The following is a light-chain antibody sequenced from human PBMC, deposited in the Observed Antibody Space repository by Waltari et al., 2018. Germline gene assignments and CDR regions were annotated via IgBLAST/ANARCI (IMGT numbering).Light chain of an antibody. V-gene: IGLV2-23*01. CDR3: CSYAGSSTVK. Sequence: QSALTQPASVSGSPGQSITISCTGTSSDVGSYKLVPWYQPHPGKAPTLMIYADSNRPSGSSNRFSGSKSGNTASLTISGLQAEDEAAYYCCSYAGSSTVKFGEGTYLTVL. CDR2: ADS. CDR1: SSDVGSYKL. J-gene: IGLJ2*01.